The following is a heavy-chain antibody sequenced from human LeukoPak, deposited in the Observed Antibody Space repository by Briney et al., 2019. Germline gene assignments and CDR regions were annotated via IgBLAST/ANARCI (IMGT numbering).Heavy chain of an antibody. D-gene: IGHD3-16*01. J-gene: IGHJ3*02. V-gene: IGHV3-66*01. Sequence: GGSLRLSCAASGFTVSSNYMSWVRQAPGKGLEWVSVIYSGGSTYYADSVKGRFTISRDNSKNTLYLQMNSLRAEDTAVYYCARVAGIGITFGEGAFDIWGQGTMVTVSS. CDR1: GFTVSSNY. CDR2: IYSGGST. CDR3: ARVAGIGITFGEGAFDI.